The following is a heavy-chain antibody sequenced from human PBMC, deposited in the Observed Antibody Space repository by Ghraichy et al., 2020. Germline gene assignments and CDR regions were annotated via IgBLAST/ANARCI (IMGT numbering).Heavy chain of an antibody. CDR2: VGGSGDGP. J-gene: IGHJ4*02. CDR1: GFTFKNFA. V-gene: IGHV3-23*01. CDR3: TKEPGCLDCLYFDS. D-gene: IGHD2-21*02. Sequence: GGSLRLSCAASGFTFKNFAMSWVRQAPGKGLEWVSSVGGSGDGPSYADSVKGRFTISRDNSKDTLYLQMISLRAEDTAIYYCTKEPGCLDCLYFDSWGQGTLVTVSS.